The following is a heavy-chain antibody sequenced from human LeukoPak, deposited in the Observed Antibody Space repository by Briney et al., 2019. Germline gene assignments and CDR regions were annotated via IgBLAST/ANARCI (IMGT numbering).Heavy chain of an antibody. J-gene: IGHJ4*02. CDR2: ISAYNGNT. CDR1: GYTFISYG. CDR3: ARATLLWFVPRDIDY. V-gene: IGHV1-18*01. Sequence: GASVKVSCKASGYTFISYGISWVRQTPGQGLEWMGWISAYNGNTNYVQKLQDRVTMTTDTSTSTVYMELRTLRSDDTAVYYCARATLLWFVPRDIDYWGQGTLVTVSS. D-gene: IGHD3-10*01.